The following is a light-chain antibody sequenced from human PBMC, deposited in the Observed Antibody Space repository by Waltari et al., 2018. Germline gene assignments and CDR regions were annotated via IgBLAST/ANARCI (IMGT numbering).Light chain of an antibody. CDR1: SSDVGRYNY. CDR3: CSYGGTYNV. J-gene: IGLJ1*01. CDR2: DFT. Sequence: QSALTQPRSVSGPPGQPITISCTGTSSDVGRYNYVSWYQQHPGKAPKVIIYDFTKRPSGVPDRFTGSKSGNTASLTISGLQTEDEADYYCCSYGGTYNVFGTGTTVTVL. V-gene: IGLV2-11*01.